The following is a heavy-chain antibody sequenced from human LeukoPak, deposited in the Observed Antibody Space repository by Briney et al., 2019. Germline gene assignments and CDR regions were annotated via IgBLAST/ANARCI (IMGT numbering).Heavy chain of an antibody. V-gene: IGHV3-49*03. D-gene: IGHD1-26*01. CDR3: TRGDGSPKPTAAFDS. CDR2: IRSKAYGCTT. Sequence: RPGVSLRLSCTASGFTFGDYAMSWFRQAPGKGLEWVGFIRSKAYGCTTEYAASVKGRFTISRDDSKSIAYLQMTSLKTEDTAVYYCTRGDGSPKPTAAFDSWGQGTLVTVSS. CDR1: GFTFGDYA. J-gene: IGHJ4*02.